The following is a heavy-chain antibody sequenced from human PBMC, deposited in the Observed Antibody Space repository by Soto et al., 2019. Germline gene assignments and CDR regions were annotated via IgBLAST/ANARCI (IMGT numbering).Heavy chain of an antibody. CDR1: GFTFSSYW. CDR3: ARDLGKLVWDYYYYGMDV. D-gene: IGHD6-13*01. V-gene: IGHV3-7*01. CDR2: IKQDGSEK. Sequence: GGSLRLSCAASGFTFSSYWMSWVRQAPGKGLEWVANIKQDGSEKYYVDSVKGRFTTSRDNAKNSLYLQMNSLRAEDTAVYYCARDLGKLVWDYYYYGMDVWGQGTTVTVSS. J-gene: IGHJ6*02.